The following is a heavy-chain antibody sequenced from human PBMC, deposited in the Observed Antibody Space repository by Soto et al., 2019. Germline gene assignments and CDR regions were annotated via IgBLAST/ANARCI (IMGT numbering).Heavy chain of an antibody. D-gene: IGHD2-2*01. CDR3: ARGGVPAAMPH. Sequence: PGGSLRLSCAASGFTCSSFWMHWVRQAPGEGLVWVSRINSDGSNTNYADSVKGRFTISRDNAKNTLYLQRNSLRAEAPAVYYCARGGVPAAMPHWGQGPLVTVSS. J-gene: IGHJ4*02. CDR2: INSDGSNT. V-gene: IGHV3-74*01. CDR1: GFTCSSFW.